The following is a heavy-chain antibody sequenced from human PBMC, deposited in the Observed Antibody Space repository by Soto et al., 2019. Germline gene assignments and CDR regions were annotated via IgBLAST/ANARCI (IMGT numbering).Heavy chain of an antibody. J-gene: IGHJ4*02. CDR2: ISYDGSNK. Sequence: QVQLVESGGGVVQPGRSLRLSCAASGFTFSSYAMHWVRQAPGKGLEWVAVISYDGSNKYYADSVKGRSTISRDNSKNTLYLQMNSLRAEDTAVYYCARLGWELKYQYYFDYWGQGTLVTVSS. V-gene: IGHV3-30-3*01. CDR1: GFTFSSYA. CDR3: ARLGWELKYQYYFDY. D-gene: IGHD1-26*01.